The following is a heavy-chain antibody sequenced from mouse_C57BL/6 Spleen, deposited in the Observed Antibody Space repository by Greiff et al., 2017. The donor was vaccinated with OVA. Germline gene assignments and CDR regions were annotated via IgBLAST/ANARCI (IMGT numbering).Heavy chain of an antibody. CDR3: ARTVGDAMDY. Sequence: QVQLQQSGAELVRPGASVKLSCKASGYTFTDYYINWVQQRPGQGLEWIARIYPGSGSNYYNEKFKGKATLTAEKSSSTAYMQLSSLTSEDSAVYFLARTVGDAMDYWGQGTSVTVSS. V-gene: IGHV1-76*01. J-gene: IGHJ4*01. CDR2: IYPGSGSN. CDR1: GYTFTDYY. D-gene: IGHD1-3*01.